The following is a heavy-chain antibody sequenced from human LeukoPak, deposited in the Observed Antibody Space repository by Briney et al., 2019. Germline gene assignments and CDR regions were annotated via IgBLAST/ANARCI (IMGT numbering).Heavy chain of an antibody. D-gene: IGHD3-9*01. CDR3: ARPSQYYDILTGYDY. Sequence: GASVKVSCKASGYTFTSYGISWVRQAPGQGLEWMGWISAYNGNTNYAQKLQGRVTMTTDTSTSTAYMELRSLRSDDTAVYYCARPSQYYDILTGYDYWGQGTLVTVSS. CDR2: ISAYNGNT. J-gene: IGHJ4*02. V-gene: IGHV1-18*01. CDR1: GYTFTSYG.